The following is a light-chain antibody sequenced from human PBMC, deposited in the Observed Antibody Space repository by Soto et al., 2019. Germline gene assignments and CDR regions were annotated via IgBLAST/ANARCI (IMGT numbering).Light chain of an antibody. Sequence: EIVLTQSPGTLSLSPGERATLSCRASQSVPRTYLAWYQQRPGQAPRLLIYGASTRAPGIPDRFSGSGSGTDFTLTVSGLEPEDFAVYFCQQYGSAPPFTFGPGTKVDIK. CDR3: QQYGSAPPFT. CDR2: GAS. V-gene: IGKV3-20*01. CDR1: QSVPRTY. J-gene: IGKJ3*01.